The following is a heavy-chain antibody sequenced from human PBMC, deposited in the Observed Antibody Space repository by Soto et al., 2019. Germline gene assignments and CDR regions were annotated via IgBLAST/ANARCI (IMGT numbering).Heavy chain of an antibody. CDR2: IYYSGST. V-gene: IGHV4-59*01. CDR1: GGSISSYY. D-gene: IGHD6-6*01. CDR3: AGHGSSAGAMDV. J-gene: IGHJ6*02. Sequence: SETLSLTCTVSGGSISSYYWSWIRQPPGKGLEWIGYIYYSGSTNYNPSRKSRVTISVDTSKNQFSLKLSSVTAADTAVYYCAGHGSSAGAMDVWGQGTKVTVS.